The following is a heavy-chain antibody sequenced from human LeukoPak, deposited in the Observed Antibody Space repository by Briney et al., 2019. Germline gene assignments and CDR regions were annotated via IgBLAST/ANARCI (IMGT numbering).Heavy chain of an antibody. CDR2: IYPGDFDT. D-gene: IGHD3-22*01. J-gene: IGHJ6*03. CDR1: GYSFTSYW. V-gene: IGHV5-51*01. CDR3: ARRNVRYYYDSSGYYRPGGYYYYMDV. Sequence: GESLKISCKGSGYSFTSYWIGWVRQMPGKGLEWMGIIYPGDFDTRYSPSFQGQVTISADKSISTAYLQWSSLKASDTAMYYCARRNVRYYYDSSGYYRPGGYYYYMDVWGKGTTVTVSS.